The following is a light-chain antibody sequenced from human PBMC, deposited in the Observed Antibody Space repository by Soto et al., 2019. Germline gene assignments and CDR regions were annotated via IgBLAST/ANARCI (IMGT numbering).Light chain of an antibody. CDR2: EGN. CDR3: CSYTSSSTLL. J-gene: IGLJ2*01. CDR1: SSDIGSYNL. V-gene: IGLV2-14*02. Sequence: QSALTQPASVSGSPGQSITISCTGTSSDIGSYNLVSWYQHHPGKAPKLIIFEGNKWPPGISYRFSGSKSGNTASLTISGLQTEDEADYYCCSYTSSSTLLFGGGTKLTVL.